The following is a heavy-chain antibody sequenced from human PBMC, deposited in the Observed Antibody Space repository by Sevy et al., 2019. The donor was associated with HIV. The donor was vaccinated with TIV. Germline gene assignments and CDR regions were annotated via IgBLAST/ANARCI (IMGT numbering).Heavy chain of an antibody. V-gene: IGHV3-7*01. J-gene: IGHJ6*02. CDR3: AREGSPYDTYYYYYGMDV. Sequence: EGSLRLSCAASGFTFNSYWMSWVRQAPGKGLEWVANIKQDGSEKYYLDSVKGRFTISRDNSQNSLFLQMNTLRAEDTAVYYCAREGSPYDTYYYYYGMDVWGQGTTVTVSS. D-gene: IGHD5-12*01. CDR1: GFTFNSYW. CDR2: IKQDGSEK.